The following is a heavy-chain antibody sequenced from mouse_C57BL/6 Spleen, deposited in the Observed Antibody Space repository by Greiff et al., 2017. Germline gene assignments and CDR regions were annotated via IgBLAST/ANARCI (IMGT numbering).Heavy chain of an antibody. CDR3: ARESSTMGYFDV. Sequence: EVQLVESEGGLVQPGSSMKLSCTASGFTFSDYYMAWVRQVPEKGLEWVANINYDGSSTYYLDSLKSRFIISRDNAKNILYLQMSSLKSEDTATYYCARESSTMGYFDVWGTGTTVTVSS. V-gene: IGHV5-16*01. CDR1: GFTFSDYY. CDR2: INYDGSST. J-gene: IGHJ1*03. D-gene: IGHD2-1*01.